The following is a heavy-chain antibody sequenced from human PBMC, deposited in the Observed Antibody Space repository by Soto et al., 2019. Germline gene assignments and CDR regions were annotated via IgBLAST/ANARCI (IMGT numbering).Heavy chain of an antibody. D-gene: IGHD4-4*01. CDR2: IYWDDDK. V-gene: IGHV2-5*02. CDR3: AHRLTVFASQQFDY. J-gene: IGHJ4*02. Sequence: QITLKESGPTLVKPTQTLTLTCTFSGFSLSTSGVGVGWIRQPPGKALEWLALIYWDDDKRYSPSLKSRLTIAKDTTKNQVVLTMTNMDPVDTATFYCAHRLTVFASQQFDYWGQGTLVTVSS. CDR1: GFSLSTSGVG.